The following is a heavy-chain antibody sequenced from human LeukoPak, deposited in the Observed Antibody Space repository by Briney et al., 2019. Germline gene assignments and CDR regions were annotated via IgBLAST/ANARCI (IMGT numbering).Heavy chain of an antibody. CDR2: ITGDGTDT. CDR3: VREGRLFSQH. Sequence: SCKASGYTFTGYHMHWVRQAPGKGLVWVSRITGDGTDTIYADSVKGRFTISRDNAKNTLYLQMNSLRAEDTAVYYCVREGRLFSQHWGQGTLVTVSS. D-gene: IGHD2-21*01. CDR1: GYTFTGYH. J-gene: IGHJ1*01. V-gene: IGHV3-74*01.